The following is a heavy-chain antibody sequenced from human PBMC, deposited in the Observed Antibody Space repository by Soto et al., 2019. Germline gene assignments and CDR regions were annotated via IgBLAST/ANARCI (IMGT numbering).Heavy chain of an antibody. CDR1: GGTFSSYA. J-gene: IGHJ5*02. V-gene: IGHV1-69*13. CDR3: ARAHFMWELRPWFDP. D-gene: IGHD1-26*01. Sequence: ASVKVSCKASGGTFSSYAISWVRQAPGQGLEWMGGIIPIFGTANYAQKFQGRVTITAVESTSTAYMELSSLRSEDTAVYYCARAHFMWELRPWFDPWGQGTLVTVSS. CDR2: IIPIFGTA.